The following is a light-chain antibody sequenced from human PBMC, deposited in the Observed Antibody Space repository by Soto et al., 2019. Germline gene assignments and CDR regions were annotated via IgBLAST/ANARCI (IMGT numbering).Light chain of an antibody. V-gene: IGLV2-14*03. CDR2: DVS. CDR3: SSYTTSNTRQIV. CDR1: SSDVGGYNY. Sequence: QSGLTQPASVSESPGHSITISCTDTSSDVGGYNYVSWYQHHPGKAPKLMIYDVSNRPSGVSNRFSGSKSGNTASLTISGLQPEDEADYYCSSYTTSNTRQIVFGTGTKVTVL. J-gene: IGLJ1*01.